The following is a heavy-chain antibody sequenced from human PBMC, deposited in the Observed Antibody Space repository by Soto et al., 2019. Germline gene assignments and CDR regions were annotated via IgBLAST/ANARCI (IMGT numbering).Heavy chain of an antibody. J-gene: IGHJ5*02. CDR1: GASIRSGGYY. Sequence: SETLSLTCTVSGASIRSGGYYWSWIRQDPGKGLEWLGYIYDNGTTYYNPSLKSRVSISRDTSKNQFSLKTTSLTAADTAIYYCASGQVGATTWFDPWGQGTKVTVSA. CDR2: IYDNGTT. V-gene: IGHV4-31*03. D-gene: IGHD1-26*01. CDR3: ASGQVGATTWFDP.